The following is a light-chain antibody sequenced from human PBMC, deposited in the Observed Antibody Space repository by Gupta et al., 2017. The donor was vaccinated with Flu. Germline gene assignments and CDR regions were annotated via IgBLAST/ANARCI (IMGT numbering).Light chain of an antibody. Sequence: SVLTQPPPASGAPGQTVTISCSGSMSNIGIKAANWYQQVPGTTPKLFIYSSYHRPPGLPDRFSGSKSGTSASLAINGLQAEEEADYCCTAWNDRVNGVIFGGGTKRTVL. J-gene: IGLJ2*01. CDR2: SSY. CDR3: TAWNDRVNGVI. V-gene: IGLV1-44*01. CDR1: MSNIGIKA.